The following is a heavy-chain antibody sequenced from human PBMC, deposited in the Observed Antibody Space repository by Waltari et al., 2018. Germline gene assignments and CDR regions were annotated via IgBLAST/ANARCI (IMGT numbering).Heavy chain of an antibody. D-gene: IGHD3-3*01. CDR1: GGSISSSSYY. V-gene: IGHV4-39*07. J-gene: IGHJ4*02. CDR3: VSSITIFGVVITPIDY. CDR2: IYYSGST. Sequence: QLQLQESGPGLVKPSETLSLTCTVSGGSISSSSYYWGWIRQPPGKGLEWIGSIYYSGSTYYNPSLKSRVTISVDTSKNQFSLKLSSVTAADTAVYYCVSSITIFGVVITPIDYWGQGTLVTVSS.